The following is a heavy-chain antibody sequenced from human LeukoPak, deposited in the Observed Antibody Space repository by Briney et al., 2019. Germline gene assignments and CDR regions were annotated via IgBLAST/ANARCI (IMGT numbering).Heavy chain of an antibody. CDR1: GFTFSSYS. D-gene: IGHD2/OR15-2a*01. V-gene: IGHV3-21*01. CDR2: ISSSSSYI. Sequence: TGGSLRLSCAASGFTFSSYSMNWVRQAPGKGLEWVSSISSSSSYIYYADSVKGRFTISRDNAKNSLYLQMNSLRAEDTAVYYCARGNSRGLGAFGIWGQGTMVTVSS. J-gene: IGHJ3*02. CDR3: ARGNSRGLGAFGI.